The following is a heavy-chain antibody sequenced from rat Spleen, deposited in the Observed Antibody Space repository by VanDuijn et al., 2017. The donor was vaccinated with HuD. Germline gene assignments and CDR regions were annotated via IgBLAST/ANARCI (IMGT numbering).Heavy chain of an antibody. CDR2: ISYDGGTT. V-gene: IGHV5-20*01. CDR1: GFTFGDYY. Sequence: EVQLVESGGGLVQPGRSLKLSCAASGFTFGDYYMAWVRQAPTKGLEWVASISYDGGTTYYRDSVKGRFTISRDNAKSSLYLQMDSLRSEDTATYYCTTDRLGADYFDYWGLGVMVTVSS. D-gene: IGHD5-1*01. J-gene: IGHJ2*01. CDR3: TTDRLGADYFDY.